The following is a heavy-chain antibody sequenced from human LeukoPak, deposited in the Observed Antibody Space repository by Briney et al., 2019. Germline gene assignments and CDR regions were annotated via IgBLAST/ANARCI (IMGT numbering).Heavy chain of an antibody. CDR1: GGSFSGYY. Sequence: PSETLSLTCAVYGGSFSGYYWSWIRQPPGKGLEWIGEINHSGSTNYNPSLKSRVTISVDTSKNQFSLKLSSVTAADTAVYYCARGQQLRNWFDPWGQGTLVTVST. J-gene: IGHJ5*02. V-gene: IGHV4-34*01. CDR2: INHSGST. D-gene: IGHD6-13*01. CDR3: ARGQQLRNWFDP.